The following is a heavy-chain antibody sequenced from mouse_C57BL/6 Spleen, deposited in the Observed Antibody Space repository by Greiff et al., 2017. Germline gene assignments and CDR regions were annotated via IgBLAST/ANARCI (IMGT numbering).Heavy chain of an antibody. CDR2: IHPNSGST. J-gene: IGHJ4*01. CDR3: ARGTVVENYYAMDY. CDR1: GYTFTSYW. V-gene: IGHV1-64*01. D-gene: IGHD1-1*01. Sequence: QVQLKQPGAELVKPGASVKLSCKASGYTFTSYWMHWVKQRPGQGLEWIGMIHPNSGSTNYNEKFKSKATLTVDKSSSTAYMQLSSLTSEDSAVYYCARGTVVENYYAMDYWGQGTSVTVSS.